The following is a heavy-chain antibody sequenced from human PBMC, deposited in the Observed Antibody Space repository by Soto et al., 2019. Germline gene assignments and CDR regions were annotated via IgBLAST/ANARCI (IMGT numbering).Heavy chain of an antibody. CDR2: IYYSGST. CDR3: ARDNTTFLFDY. Sequence: SDTLSLTCTVSGGSISSGGYYWSWIRQHPGKGLEWIGYIYYSGSTYYNPSLKSRVTISVDTSKNQFSLKLTSVTAADTAVYYCARDNTTFLFDYLVQGTLVTVS. D-gene: IGHD1-26*01. CDR1: GGSISSGGYY. V-gene: IGHV4-31*03. J-gene: IGHJ4*02.